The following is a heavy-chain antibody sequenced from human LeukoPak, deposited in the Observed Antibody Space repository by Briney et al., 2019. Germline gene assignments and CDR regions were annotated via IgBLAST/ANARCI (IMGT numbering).Heavy chain of an antibody. V-gene: IGHV3-7*01. CDR3: ARDPSSLRDSYDY. CDR2: IKQDGSEK. CDR1: GFTFSSYW. Sequence: GGSLRLSCAGSGFTFSSYWMNWVRQAPGKGLEWVANIKQDGSEKYYVDSVKGRFTISGDNAKNSLYLQMNSLRAEDTAVYYCARDPSSLRDSYDYWGQGTLVTVSS. J-gene: IGHJ4*02.